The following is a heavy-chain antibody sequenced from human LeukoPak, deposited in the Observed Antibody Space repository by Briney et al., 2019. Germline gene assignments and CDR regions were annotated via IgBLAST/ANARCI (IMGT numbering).Heavy chain of an antibody. CDR1: GFTFSSYW. V-gene: IGHV3-7*01. CDR3: ARDSPPGGSSSWPYYYYYMDV. D-gene: IGHD6-13*01. J-gene: IGHJ6*03. Sequence: GGSLRLSCAASGFTFSSYWMSWVRQAPGKGLEWVANIKQDGSEKYYVDSVKGRFTISRDNAKNSLYLQMNSLRAEDTAVYYCARDSPPGGSSSWPYYYYYMDVWGKGTTVTVSS. CDR2: IKQDGSEK.